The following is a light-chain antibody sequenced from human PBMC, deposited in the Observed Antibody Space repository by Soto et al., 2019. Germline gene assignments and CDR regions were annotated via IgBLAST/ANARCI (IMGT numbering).Light chain of an antibody. CDR2: AAS. Sequence: DIQMTQSPSSLSASVGDRVTITCRASQDIGKYLAWFQQKPGKAPKSLIYAASSLLSGVPSHFRGSRIWTNFPLTIKSLQPEGFATYYCQPDNSFPFTFGPGTTVDIK. V-gene: IGKV1-16*02. J-gene: IGKJ3*01. CDR1: QDIGKY. CDR3: QPDNSFPFT.